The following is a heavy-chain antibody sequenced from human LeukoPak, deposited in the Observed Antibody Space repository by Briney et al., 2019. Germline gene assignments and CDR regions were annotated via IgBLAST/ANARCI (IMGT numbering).Heavy chain of an antibody. J-gene: IGHJ6*02. Sequence: SETLSLTCTVSGGSISSYYWSWIRQPPGKGLEWIGYIYYSGSTNYNPSLKSRVTISVDTSKNQFSLKLSSVTAADTAVYYCARVRPPPLWGDCYYYYGMDVWGQGTTVTVSS. CDR3: ARVRPPPLWGDCYYYYGMDV. CDR2: IYYSGST. V-gene: IGHV4-59*01. CDR1: GGSISSYY. D-gene: IGHD2-21*01.